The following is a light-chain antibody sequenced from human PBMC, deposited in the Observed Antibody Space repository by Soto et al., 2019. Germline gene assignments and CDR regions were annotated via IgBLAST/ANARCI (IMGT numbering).Light chain of an antibody. Sequence: QSVLTQPPSASGTPGQRVTISCSGSSSNIGNKYVDWYQQVQGTAPKLLIYGNDQRPSGVPDRFSGSKSGTSASLAISGLRSEDESGYYCAAWDARLTVVFGGGTKLTVL. CDR3: AAWDARLTVV. V-gene: IGLV1-47*01. CDR2: GND. J-gene: IGLJ2*01. CDR1: SSNIGNKY.